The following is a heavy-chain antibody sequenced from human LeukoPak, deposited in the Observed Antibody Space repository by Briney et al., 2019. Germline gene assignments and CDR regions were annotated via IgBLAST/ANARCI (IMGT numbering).Heavy chain of an antibody. V-gene: IGHV3-49*04. CDR2: IRSKAYGGTT. J-gene: IGHJ4*02. Sequence: GSLRLSCLGSGFTFGDYAMSWVRQAPGKGLEWVGFIRSKAYGGTTEYAASVQGRFTISRDDSKSIAYLQMNSLKTEDTALYYCSRVGVWFGELSSFDYWGQGTLVTVSS. CDR1: GFTFGDYA. D-gene: IGHD3-10*01. CDR3: SRVGVWFGELSSFDY.